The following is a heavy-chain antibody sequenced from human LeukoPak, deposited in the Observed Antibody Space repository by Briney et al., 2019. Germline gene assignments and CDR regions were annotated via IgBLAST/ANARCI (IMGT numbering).Heavy chain of an antibody. Sequence: SETLSLTCTVSGGSISAYYWSWIRQPPGKGLQWIGYIYYSGGTNYNPSLKSRVTISVDTSKNQLSLKLTSVTAADTGVYYCASMVPAGYFDYWGQGTLVTVSS. V-gene: IGHV4-59*01. CDR3: ASMVPAGYFDY. CDR1: GGSISAYY. CDR2: IYYSGGT. D-gene: IGHD2-2*01. J-gene: IGHJ4*02.